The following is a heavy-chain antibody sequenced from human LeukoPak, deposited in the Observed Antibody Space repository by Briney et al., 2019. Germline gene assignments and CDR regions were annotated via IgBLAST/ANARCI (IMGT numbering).Heavy chain of an antibody. V-gene: IGHV4-59*01. CDR3: ARDYSVLGHNWFDP. CDR1: GGSISSYY. Sequence: SETLSLTCTVPGGSISSYYWSWIRQPPGKGLEWIGYIYYSGSTNYNPSLKSRVTISVDTSKNQFSLKLSSVTAADTAVYYCARDYSVLGHNWFDPWGQGTLVTVSS. D-gene: IGHD2-21*01. J-gene: IGHJ5*02. CDR2: IYYSGST.